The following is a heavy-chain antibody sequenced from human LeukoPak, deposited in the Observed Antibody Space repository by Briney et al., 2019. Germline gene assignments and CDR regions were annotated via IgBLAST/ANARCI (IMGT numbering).Heavy chain of an antibody. Sequence: GASVKVSCKASGYTFTGYYTHWVRQAPGQGLEWMGWINPNSGGTNYAQKFQGRVTMTRDTSISTAYMELSRLRSDDTAVYYCARDWGYYDSSGYWDYWGQGTLVTVSS. D-gene: IGHD3-22*01. CDR2: INPNSGGT. CDR1: GYTFTGYY. J-gene: IGHJ4*02. CDR3: ARDWGYYDSSGYWDY. V-gene: IGHV1-2*02.